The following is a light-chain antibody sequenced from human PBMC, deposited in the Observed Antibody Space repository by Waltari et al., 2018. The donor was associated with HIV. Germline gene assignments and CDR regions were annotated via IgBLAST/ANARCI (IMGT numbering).Light chain of an antibody. J-gene: IGLJ3*02. CDR1: NLGHKY. CDR3: QAWDSGTIV. Sequence: SYDLTQPPSVSASSGQTATVTCSGVNLGHKYVSWYQQRSGQSPVLVIYQDTKRPPGIPERFFGSTSENTATLTINETQPLDETHYSCQAWDSGTIVFGGGTSLTVL. V-gene: IGLV3-1*01. CDR2: QDT.